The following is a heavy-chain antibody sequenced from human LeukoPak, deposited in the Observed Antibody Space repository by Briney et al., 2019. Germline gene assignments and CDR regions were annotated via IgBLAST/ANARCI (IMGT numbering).Heavy chain of an antibody. D-gene: IGHD3-22*01. V-gene: IGHV3-7*01. CDR2: IKQDGSEK. CDR1: GFAFSNYD. Sequence: GGSLRLSCAASGFAFSNYDMNWVRQAPGKGLEWVANIKQDGSEKYYVDSVKGRFTISRDNAKNSLYLQMNSLRAEDTAVYYCARSTVSRYYYDSSGYTPYYFDYWGQGTLVTVSS. CDR3: ARSTVSRYYYDSSGYTPYYFDY. J-gene: IGHJ4*02.